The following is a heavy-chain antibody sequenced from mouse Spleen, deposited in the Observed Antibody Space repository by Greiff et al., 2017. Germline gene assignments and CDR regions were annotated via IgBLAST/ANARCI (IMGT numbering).Heavy chain of an antibody. Sequence: QVQLQQPGPELVKPGASVKLSCKASGYTFTSYWMHWVKQRPGHGLEWIGNINPSNGGTNYNEKFKSKATLTVDKSSSTAYMTLSSLTSEDSAVYYCARWDITTVVEDAIDYLGQGTTLTVSS. D-gene: IGHD1-1*01. CDR3: ARWDITTVVEDAIDY. J-gene: IGHJ2*01. CDR2: INPSNGGT. CDR1: GYTFTSYW. V-gene: IGHV1-53*01.